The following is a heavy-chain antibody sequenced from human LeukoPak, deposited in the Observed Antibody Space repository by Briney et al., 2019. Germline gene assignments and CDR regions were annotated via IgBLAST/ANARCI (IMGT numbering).Heavy chain of an antibody. D-gene: IGHD5-24*01. Sequence: GGSLRLSCAASGFTFDDYAMRWVRHAPGKGLEWVSGISWNSGSIVYADSVKGRFTISRDNAKNSLYLQMNSLRAEDTALYYCAKGRDGYNPKYYFDYWGQGTLVTVSS. J-gene: IGHJ4*02. CDR1: GFTFDDYA. CDR2: ISWNSGSI. CDR3: AKGRDGYNPKYYFDY. V-gene: IGHV3-9*01.